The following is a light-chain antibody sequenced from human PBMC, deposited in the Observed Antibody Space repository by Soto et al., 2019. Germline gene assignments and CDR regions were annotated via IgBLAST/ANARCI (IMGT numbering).Light chain of an antibody. V-gene: IGLV1-47*01. CDR1: SSNIGSNY. Sequence: QPVLTQPPSASGTPGQRVTISCSGSSSNIGSNYVYWYQQLPGTAPKLLIYRNNQRPSGVPDRFSGSKSGTSASLAISGLRSEDEADYYCAAGDDSLSGHVVFGGGTKVTVL. CDR2: RNN. J-gene: IGLJ2*01. CDR3: AAGDDSLSGHVV.